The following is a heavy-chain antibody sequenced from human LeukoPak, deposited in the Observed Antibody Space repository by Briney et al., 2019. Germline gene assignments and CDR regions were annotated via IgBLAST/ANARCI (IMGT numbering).Heavy chain of an antibody. CDR1: GFTFSSYA. CDR2: SGSGGST. V-gene: IGHV3-23*01. Sequence: SGGSLRLSCAASGFTFSSYAMSWVRQAPGKGLEWVSGSGSGGSTYYADSVKGRFTISRANSKNTLYLQMNSLRAEDTAVYYCAKDFWSGYYPNCWGQGTLVTVSS. J-gene: IGHJ4*02. D-gene: IGHD3-3*01. CDR3: AKDFWSGYYPNC.